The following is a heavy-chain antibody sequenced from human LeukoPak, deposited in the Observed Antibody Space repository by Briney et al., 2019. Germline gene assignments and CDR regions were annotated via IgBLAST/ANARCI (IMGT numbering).Heavy chain of an antibody. CDR1: GGSTSSSSYY. CDR2: IYYSGST. Sequence: NPSETLSLTCTVSGGSTSSSSYYWGWIRQPPGKGLEWIGRIYYSGSTYYNPSLKSRVTISVDTSKNQFSLKLSSVTAADTAVYYCAIRGYCSGGSCYNYYFDYWGQGTLVTVSS. V-gene: IGHV4-39*01. CDR3: AIRGYCSGGSCYNYYFDY. D-gene: IGHD2-15*01. J-gene: IGHJ4*02.